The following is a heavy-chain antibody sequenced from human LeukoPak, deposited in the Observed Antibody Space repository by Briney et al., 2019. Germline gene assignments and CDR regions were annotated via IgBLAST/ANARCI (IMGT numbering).Heavy chain of an antibody. Sequence: ASVKVSCKASGYTFTSYYMHWVRQAPGQGLEWMGIINPSGGSTSYAQKFQGRVTMTRDTSTSTVYMELSSLRSEDTAVYYCASSPNYCSSTSCYKGGDWSDPWGQGTLVTVSS. CDR2: INPSGGST. CDR3: ASSPNYCSSTSCYKGGDWSDP. V-gene: IGHV1-46*01. D-gene: IGHD2-2*02. J-gene: IGHJ5*02. CDR1: GYTFTSYY.